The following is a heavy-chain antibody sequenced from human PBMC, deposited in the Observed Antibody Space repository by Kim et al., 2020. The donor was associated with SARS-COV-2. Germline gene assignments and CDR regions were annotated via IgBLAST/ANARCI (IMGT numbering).Heavy chain of an antibody. CDR2: ISAYNGNT. CDR3: ARDLLLWFGEPVQVGGMDV. D-gene: IGHD3-10*01. Sequence: ASVKVSCKASGYTFTSYGISWVRQAPGQGLEWMGWISAYNGNTNYAQKLQGRVTMTTDTSTSTAYMELRSLRSDDTAVYYCARDLLLWFGEPVQVGGMDVWGQGTTVTVSS. V-gene: IGHV1-18*01. J-gene: IGHJ6*02. CDR1: GYTFTSYG.